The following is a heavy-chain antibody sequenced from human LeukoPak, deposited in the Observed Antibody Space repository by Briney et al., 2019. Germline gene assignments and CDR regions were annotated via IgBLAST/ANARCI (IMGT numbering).Heavy chain of an antibody. CDR2: ISYDGSNK. CDR1: GFTFSSYA. D-gene: IGHD2-2*01. J-gene: IGHJ6*02. CDR3: AKPGGYCSSTSCFYGMDV. Sequence: GGSLRLSCAASGFTFSSYAMSWVRQAPGKGLEWVAVISYDGSNKYYADSVKGRFTTSRDNSKNTLYLQMNSLRAEDTAVYYCAKPGGYCSSTSCFYGMDVWGQGTTVTVSS. V-gene: IGHV3-30*18.